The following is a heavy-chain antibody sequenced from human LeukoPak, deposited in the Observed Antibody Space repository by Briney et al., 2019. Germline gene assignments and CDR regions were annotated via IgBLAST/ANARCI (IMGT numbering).Heavy chain of an antibody. D-gene: IGHD6-13*01. CDR1: GFTFSSYG. Sequence: GGSLRLSCAASGFTFSSYGMHWVRQAPGKGLEWVSVIYYDGSNKYYAESVKGRFTISRDSSKNTLYLQMNSLRAEDTAVYYCARKNAAASDYWGQGTLATVSS. CDR2: IYYDGSNK. CDR3: ARKNAAASDY. V-gene: IGHV3-33*01. J-gene: IGHJ4*02.